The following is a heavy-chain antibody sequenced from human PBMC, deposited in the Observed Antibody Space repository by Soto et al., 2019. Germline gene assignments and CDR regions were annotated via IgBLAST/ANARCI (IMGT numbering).Heavy chain of an antibody. Sequence: GGSLRLSCAASGFTFSSYAMSWVRQAPGKGLEWVSAISGSGGSTYYADSVKGRFTISRDNSKNTLYLQMNSLRAEDTAVYYCAKTTVGATKHIYFDYWGQGTLVTVSS. V-gene: IGHV3-23*01. J-gene: IGHJ4*02. D-gene: IGHD1-26*01. CDR2: ISGSGGST. CDR1: GFTFSSYA. CDR3: AKTTVGATKHIYFDY.